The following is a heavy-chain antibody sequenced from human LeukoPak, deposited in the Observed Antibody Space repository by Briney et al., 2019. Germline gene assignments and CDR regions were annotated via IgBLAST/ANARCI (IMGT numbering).Heavy chain of an antibody. CDR2: INHSGST. J-gene: IGHJ5*02. D-gene: IGHD1-14*01. CDR3: ARARPDDWFDP. Sequence: SETLSLTCAVYGGSFSGYYWNWIRQPPGKGLEWIGEINHSGSTNYNPSLKSRVTISVDTSKNQFSLKLSSVTAADTAVYYCARARPDDWFDPWGQGTLVTVSS. V-gene: IGHV4-34*01. CDR1: GGSFSGYY.